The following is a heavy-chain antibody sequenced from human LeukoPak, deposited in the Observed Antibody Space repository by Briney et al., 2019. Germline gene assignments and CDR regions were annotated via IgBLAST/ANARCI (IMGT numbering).Heavy chain of an antibody. D-gene: IGHD6-19*01. J-gene: IGHJ5*02. CDR3: AKGYSSGHNWFDP. CDR1: GFTFSSYW. Sequence: GGSLRLSCAASGFTFSSYWMHWVRQAPGKGLVWVSRINSDGSSTSYADSVKGRFTISRDNAKNTLYLQMNSLRAEDTAVYYCAKGYSSGHNWFDPWGQGTLVTVSS. CDR2: INSDGSST. V-gene: IGHV3-74*01.